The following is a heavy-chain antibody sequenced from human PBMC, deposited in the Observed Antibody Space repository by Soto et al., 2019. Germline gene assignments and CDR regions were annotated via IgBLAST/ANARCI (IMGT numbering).Heavy chain of an antibody. V-gene: IGHV3-11*01. J-gene: IGHJ4*02. CDR2: ISSGGNTI. D-gene: IGHD2-21*01. CDR1: GFSFGDYY. CDR3: ARRLFLDV. Sequence: QMQLVESGGNLVKPGGSLRLSCSGSGFSFGDYYMNWIRKAPGKGLEWVSYISSGGNTISYSDSVKGRFTISRDNAKKSVYLEMDSLRPEDTAVYYCARRLFLDVWGQGTLVTGSS.